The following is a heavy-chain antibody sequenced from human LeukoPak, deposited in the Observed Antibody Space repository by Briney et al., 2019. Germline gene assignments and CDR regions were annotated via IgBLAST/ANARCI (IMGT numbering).Heavy chain of an antibody. Sequence: SETLSLTCTVSGGTISSYYWSWIRQPPGKGLEWIGYIYYSVSPNYNPSLKSRVTISVDTSKKQSSLKLSSVTAADTAVYYCARGTVATSMKAFDIWGQGTMVTVSS. CDR3: ARGTVATSMKAFDI. CDR2: IYYSVSP. J-gene: IGHJ3*02. V-gene: IGHV4-59*08. CDR1: GGTISSYY. D-gene: IGHD5-12*01.